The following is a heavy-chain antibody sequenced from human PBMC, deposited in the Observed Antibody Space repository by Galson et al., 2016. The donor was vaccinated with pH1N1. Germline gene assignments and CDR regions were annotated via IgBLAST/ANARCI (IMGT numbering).Heavy chain of an antibody. CDR2: IIGMFAKT. J-gene: IGHJ4*01. D-gene: IGHD2-21*02. V-gene: IGHV1-69*13. CDR1: GGTFSSFG. Sequence: SVKVSCKASGGTFSSFGISWVRQAPGQGLEWMGGIIGMFAKTNYAQKCQGRVTITADELTSTAYMDLSSLTSGATVGYYCARSPGYMVTALDNWGHGTLVTVSS. CDR3: ARSPGYMVTALDN.